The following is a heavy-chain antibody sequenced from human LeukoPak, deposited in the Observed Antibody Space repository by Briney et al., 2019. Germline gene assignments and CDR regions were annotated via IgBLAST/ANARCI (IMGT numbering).Heavy chain of an antibody. CDR2: ISYDGSNK. CDR3: ARDSLTAANDAFDI. J-gene: IGHJ3*02. CDR1: GFTFSSYA. Sequence: GGSLRLSCAASGFTFSSYAMHWVRQAPGKGLERVAVISYDGSNKYYADSVKGRFTISRDNSKNTLYLQMNSLRAEDTAVYYCARDSLTAANDAFDIWGQGTMVTVSS. V-gene: IGHV3-30*14. D-gene: IGHD6-13*01.